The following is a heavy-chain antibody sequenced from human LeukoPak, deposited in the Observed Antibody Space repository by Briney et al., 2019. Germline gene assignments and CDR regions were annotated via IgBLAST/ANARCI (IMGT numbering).Heavy chain of an antibody. D-gene: IGHD6-19*01. CDR2: ISYDGSNK. Sequence: GGSLRLSCAASGFTFSSYAMHWVRQAPGKGLEWVAVISYDGSNKYYADSVKGRFTISRDNSKNTLYLQMNSLRAEDTAVYYCAREGKLTGYFGGLGFNYWGQGILVTVSS. CDR1: GFTFSSYA. J-gene: IGHJ4*02. CDR3: AREGKLTGYFGGLGFNY. V-gene: IGHV3-30*04.